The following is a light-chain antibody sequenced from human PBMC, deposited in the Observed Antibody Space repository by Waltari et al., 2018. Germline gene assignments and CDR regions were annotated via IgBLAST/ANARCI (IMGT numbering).Light chain of an antibody. J-gene: IGLJ3*02. CDR2: DDR. Sequence: SYVVTQPPSVSVAPGKTATLTCGGHNTGSKSVHWYQQKPGQAPVVVIYDDRARPSGIPERFSGSNSGNTATLTISRVEAGDEADYYCQVWDSDDYQVFAGGTKLTVL. V-gene: IGLV3-21*04. CDR3: QVWDSDDYQV. CDR1: NTGSKS.